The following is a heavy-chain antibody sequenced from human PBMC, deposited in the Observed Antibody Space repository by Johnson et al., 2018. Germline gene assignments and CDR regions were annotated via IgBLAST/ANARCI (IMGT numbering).Heavy chain of an antibody. J-gene: IGHJ6*03. CDR2: ISYDGSNK. Sequence: QVQLVESGGGVVQPGRSLRLSCAASGFTFSSYGMHWVRQAPGKGLEWVAVISYDGSNKYYADSVKGRFTISRDNSKNTLYLQMNSLRAEDTAVYYWARTYVSGTSCYLGPYYYYSLEVWGKGATVTVSS. V-gene: IGHV3-30*03. CDR3: ARTYVSGTSCYLGPYYYYSLEV. CDR1: GFTFSSYG. D-gene: IGHD2-2*01.